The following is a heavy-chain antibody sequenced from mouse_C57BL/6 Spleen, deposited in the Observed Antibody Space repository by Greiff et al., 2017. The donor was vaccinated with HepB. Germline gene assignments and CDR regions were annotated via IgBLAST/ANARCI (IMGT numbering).Heavy chain of an antibody. Sequence: QVQLQQSGAELVKPGASVKISCKASGYAFSSYWMNWVKQRPGKGLEWIGQIYPGDGDTNYNGKFKGKATLTADKSSSTAYMQLSSLTSEDSAVYFCAREGRSSYYFDYWGQGTTLTVSS. J-gene: IGHJ2*01. CDR2: IYPGDGDT. CDR3: AREGRSSYYFDY. V-gene: IGHV1-80*01. D-gene: IGHD1-1*01. CDR1: GYAFSSYW.